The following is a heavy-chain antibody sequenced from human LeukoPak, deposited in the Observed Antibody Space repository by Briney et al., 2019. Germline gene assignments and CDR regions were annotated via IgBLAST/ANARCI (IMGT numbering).Heavy chain of an antibody. Sequence: PGGSLRLSCAASGFTVSSNYMSWVRQAPGKGLEWVSVIYSGGSTYYADSVKGRFTISRDNSKNTRYLQMNSLRAEDTAVYYCARDVVVVVAATLSRNDYYYYGMDVWGQGTTVTVSS. CDR2: IYSGGST. CDR1: GFTVSSNY. CDR3: ARDVVVVVAATLSRNDYYYYGMDV. J-gene: IGHJ6*02. V-gene: IGHV3-66*02. D-gene: IGHD2-15*01.